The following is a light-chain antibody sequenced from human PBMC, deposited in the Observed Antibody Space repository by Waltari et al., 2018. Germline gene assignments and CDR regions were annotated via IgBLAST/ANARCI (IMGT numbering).Light chain of an antibody. CDR3: CSYSSSSTLYV. CDR2: DVN. V-gene: IGLV2-14*01. CDR1: SSDVGGSHY. Sequence: QSALTQPASVSGSPGHPITIPCPGTSSDVGGSHYVSWYQQHPGKAPKLMIYDVNKRPSGVSNRFSGSKSGNTASLTISGLQAEDEADYYCCSYSSSSTLYVFGTGTKVTVL. J-gene: IGLJ1*01.